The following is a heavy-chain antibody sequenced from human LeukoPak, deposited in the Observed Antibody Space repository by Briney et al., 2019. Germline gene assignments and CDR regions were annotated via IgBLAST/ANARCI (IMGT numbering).Heavy chain of an antibody. CDR1: GGSFSGYY. J-gene: IGHJ4*02. CDR2: INHSGST. V-gene: IGHV4-34*01. CDR3: ARVAGYKFDY. D-gene: IGHD5-24*01. Sequence: SETLSLICAVCGGSFSGYYWSWIRQPPGKGLEWIGEINHSGSTNYNPSLKSRVTISVDTSKNQFSLKLSSVTAADTAVYYCARVAGYKFDYWGQGTLVTVSS.